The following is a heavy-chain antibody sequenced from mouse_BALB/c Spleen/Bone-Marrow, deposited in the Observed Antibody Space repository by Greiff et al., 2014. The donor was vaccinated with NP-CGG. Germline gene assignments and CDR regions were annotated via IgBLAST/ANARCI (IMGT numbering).Heavy chain of an antibody. V-gene: IGHV1S81*02. CDR1: GYTFTNYY. Sequence: QVQLQQPGAELVKPGASVKLSCKVSGYTFTNYYVYWVKQRPGQGLEWIGEINPSNGVTNFNEKFMIKATLTVDSSSSTAYMHLSSLTSEDSAVYYCTRSGFYCYGTYFDVWGAGTTVTVSS. D-gene: IGHD1-2*01. CDR3: TRSGFYCYGTYFDV. CDR2: INPSNGVT. J-gene: IGHJ1*01.